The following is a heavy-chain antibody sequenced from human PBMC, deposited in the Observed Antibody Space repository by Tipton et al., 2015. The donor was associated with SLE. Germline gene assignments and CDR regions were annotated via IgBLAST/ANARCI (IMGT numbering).Heavy chain of an antibody. CDR3: AKDRIVVVPATDAFDI. D-gene: IGHD2-2*01. Sequence: FLRLSCAASGFTFSSYWMSWVRQAPGKGLEWVANIKQDGSEKYYADSVKGRFTISRDNSKNTLYLQMNSLRAEDTAVYYCAKDRIVVVPATDAFDIWGQGTMVTVSS. CDR1: GFTFSSYW. J-gene: IGHJ3*02. V-gene: IGHV3-7*01. CDR2: IKQDGSEK.